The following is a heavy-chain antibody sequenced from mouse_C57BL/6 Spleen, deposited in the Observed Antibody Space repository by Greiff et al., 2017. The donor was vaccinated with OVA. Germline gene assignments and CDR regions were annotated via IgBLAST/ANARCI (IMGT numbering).Heavy chain of an antibody. D-gene: IGHD1-1*01. CDR2: IYPGSGST. CDR3: ASICYGSSTYYFDY. V-gene: IGHV1-55*01. CDR1: GYTFTSYW. J-gene: IGHJ2*01. Sequence: QVQLQQPGAELVKPGASVKMSCKASGYTFTSYWITWVKQRPGQGLEWIGDIYPGSGSTNYNEKFKSKATLTVDTSSSTAYMQLSSLTSADSAVEYCASICYGSSTYYFDYWGQGTTLTVSS.